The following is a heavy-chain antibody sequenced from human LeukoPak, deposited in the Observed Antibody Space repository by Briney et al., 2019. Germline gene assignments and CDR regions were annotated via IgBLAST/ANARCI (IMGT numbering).Heavy chain of an antibody. J-gene: IGHJ5*02. Sequence: SETLSLTCTVSGYSISSAYYWVWIRPPPGKGLEWIGTIYHSGTTYYNPSLKSRVAISVDTSKNQFSLKLSSVTAADTAIYYCARAYGGGDCYNSRGWFDPWGQGTLVTVSS. CDR1: GYSISSAYY. CDR3: ARAYGGGDCYNSRGWFDP. D-gene: IGHD2-21*02. V-gene: IGHV4-38-2*02. CDR2: IYHSGTT.